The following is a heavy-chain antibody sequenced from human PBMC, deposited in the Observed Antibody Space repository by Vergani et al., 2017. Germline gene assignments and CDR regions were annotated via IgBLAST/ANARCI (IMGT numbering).Heavy chain of an antibody. Sequence: QITLRESGPTLVKPTQTLTLTCTFSGFSLTTGGEGVGWIRQPPGRALEWLAFVYWNDDERYSPSLKSRVTITKDTSKNEVILTMATMDPVDTATYYFARIRDFIVGATPGAFDIWGQGTMVTVSS. V-gene: IGHV2-5*01. CDR1: GFSLTTGGEG. CDR3: ARIRDFIVGATPGAFDI. CDR2: VYWNDDE. J-gene: IGHJ3*02. D-gene: IGHD1-26*01.